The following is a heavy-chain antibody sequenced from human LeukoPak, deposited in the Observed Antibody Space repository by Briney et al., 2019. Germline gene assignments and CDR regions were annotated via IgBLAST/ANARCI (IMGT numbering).Heavy chain of an antibody. CDR3: AKDIGGRDGYNSAPLYFDY. CDR2: ITWSGGSR. Sequence: GGSLRLSCAASGFKFDDYTMHWVRQAPGKGLEWVSLITWSGGSRFYADSVKGRFTISRDNSKNSLYLQMNSLRTEDTALYYCAKDIGGRDGYNSAPLYFDYWGQGTLVTVSS. D-gene: IGHD5-24*01. J-gene: IGHJ4*02. V-gene: IGHV3-43*01. CDR1: GFKFDDYT.